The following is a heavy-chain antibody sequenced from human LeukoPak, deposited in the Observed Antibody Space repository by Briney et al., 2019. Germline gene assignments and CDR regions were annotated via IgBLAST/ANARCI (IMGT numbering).Heavy chain of an antibody. V-gene: IGHV1-69*04. CDR1: GYTFTSYG. Sequence: SVKVSCKASGYTFTSYGISWVRQAPGQGLEWMGRIIPILGIANYAQKFQGRVTITADKSTSTAYMELSSLRSEDTAVYYCAGETRTVTAYYYYYGMDVWGQGTTVTVSS. D-gene: IGHD4-17*01. J-gene: IGHJ6*02. CDR2: IIPILGIA. CDR3: AGETRTVTAYYYYYGMDV.